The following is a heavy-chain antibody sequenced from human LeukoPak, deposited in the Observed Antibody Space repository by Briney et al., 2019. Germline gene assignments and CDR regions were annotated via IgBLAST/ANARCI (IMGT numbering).Heavy chain of an antibody. Sequence: GGSLRLSRAASVFTFSTYDMNWVRQAPGKGLECVASICNSGTYMYYAHSVKGRFTISRDNATNSLFLQMNSLRAEDTDMYHCTRVYAGNRADAFDMWGKGPMVTVSS. J-gene: IGHJ3*02. CDR3: TRVYAGNRADAFDM. CDR2: ICNSGTYM. CDR1: VFTFSTYD. V-gene: IGHV3-21*01. D-gene: IGHD2-8*01.